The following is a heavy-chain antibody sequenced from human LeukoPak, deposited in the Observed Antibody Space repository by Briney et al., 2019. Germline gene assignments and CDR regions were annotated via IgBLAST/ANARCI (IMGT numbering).Heavy chain of an antibody. V-gene: IGHV1-18*01. CDR2: VSTSKFNT. J-gene: IGHJ4*02. D-gene: IGHD1-26*01. CDR3: ARDWDNVGGWEGKVGTNKVFDY. CDR1: GYTFSNYG. Sequence: ASVKVSCKASGYTFSNYGLSWVRQAPGQGLQWMGWVSTSKFNTNYARKVQGRVTMTTDTATSTAYVEPRSLRSDDTAVYYCARDWDNVGGWEGKVGTNKVFDYWGQGTLITVSS.